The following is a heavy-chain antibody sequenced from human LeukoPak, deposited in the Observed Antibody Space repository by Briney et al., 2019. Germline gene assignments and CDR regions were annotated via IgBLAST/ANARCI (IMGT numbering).Heavy chain of an antibody. J-gene: IGHJ6*03. D-gene: IGHD2-2*01. V-gene: IGHV1-69*05. CDR2: IIPIFGTA. CDR3: ARDREDIVVVPAAKGGYYYYYMDV. CDR1: GGTFNRYT. Sequence: SVKVSCKASGGTFNRYTISWVRQAPGQGLEWMGGIIPIFGTANYAQKFQGRVTITTDESTNTAYMELSSLRSEDTAVYYCARDREDIVVVPAAKGGYYYYYMDVWGKGTTVTVSS.